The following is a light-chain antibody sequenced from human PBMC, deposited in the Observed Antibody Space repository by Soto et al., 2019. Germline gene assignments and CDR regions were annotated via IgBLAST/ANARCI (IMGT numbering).Light chain of an antibody. CDR3: QHYNKWPWA. J-gene: IGKJ1*01. CDR1: QSVTTN. V-gene: IGKV3-15*01. CDR2: GAS. Sequence: EVVMTQYPATLSVSPGERATLSYRASQSVTTNLAWYQQKPGQAPRLLISGASIRATGIPARFSGSGSGTGFTFSISSLQSEDSAVYYCQHYNKWPWAFGQGTKV.